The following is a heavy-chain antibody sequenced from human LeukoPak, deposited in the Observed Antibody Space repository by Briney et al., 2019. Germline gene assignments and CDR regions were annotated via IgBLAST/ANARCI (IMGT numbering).Heavy chain of an antibody. D-gene: IGHD4-17*01. CDR3: ARGRRGGDYSSDRFDP. CDR2: INTNTGDP. J-gene: IGHJ5*02. V-gene: IGHV7-4-1*02. CDR1: GYTFTNYA. Sequence: SVKVSCKASGYTFTNYAINWVRQAPGQGLEWMGWINTNTGDPTYAQAFTGRFVFSLDTSVSTAYLQISSLKADDTAVFYCARGRRGGDYSSDRFDPWGQGTLVTVSS.